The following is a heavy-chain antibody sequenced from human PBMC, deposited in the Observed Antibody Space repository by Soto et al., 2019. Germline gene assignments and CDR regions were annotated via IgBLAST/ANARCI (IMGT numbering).Heavy chain of an antibody. D-gene: IGHD2-8*01. V-gene: IGHV3-23*01. CDR3: AKGGAYCTNGVCSKIYYYYCMDV. CDR2: ISGSGGST. J-gene: IGHJ6*02. CDR1: GFTFSSYA. Sequence: EVQLLESGGGLVQPGGSLRLSCAASGFTFSSYAMSWVRQAPGKGLEWVSAISGSGGSTYYADSVKGRFTISRDNSKNTLYLQMNSLRAEDTAVYYCAKGGAYCTNGVCSKIYYYYCMDVWGQGTTVTVSS.